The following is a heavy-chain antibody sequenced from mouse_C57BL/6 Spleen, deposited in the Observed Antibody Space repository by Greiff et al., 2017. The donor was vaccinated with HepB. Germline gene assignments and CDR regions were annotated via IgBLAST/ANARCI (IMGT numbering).Heavy chain of an antibody. J-gene: IGHJ2*01. D-gene: IGHD4-1*01. CDR3: AREGELGLYFDY. Sequence: EVQLQQSGPGLVKPSQSLSLTCSVTGYSITSGYYWNWIRQFPGNKLEWMGYISYDGSNNYNPSLKNRISITRDTSKNQFFLKLNSVTTEDTATYYCAREGELGLYFDYWGQGTTLTVSS. V-gene: IGHV3-6*01. CDR2: ISYDGSN. CDR1: GYSITSGYY.